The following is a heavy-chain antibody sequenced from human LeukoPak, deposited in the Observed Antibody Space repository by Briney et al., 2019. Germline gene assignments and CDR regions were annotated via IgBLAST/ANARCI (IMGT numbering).Heavy chain of an antibody. D-gene: IGHD1-26*01. V-gene: IGHV1-46*01. CDR2: INPSGGST. CDR3: AREVGRGFDY. CDR1: GYTFTSYY. J-gene: IGHJ4*02. Sequence: GASVKVSCKASGYTFTSYYMHWVRQAPGQGLEWMGIINPSGGSTTYAQKFQGRVTMTRDMSTSTVYMEVRSLRSDDTAVYYCAREVGRGFDYWGQGTLVSVSS.